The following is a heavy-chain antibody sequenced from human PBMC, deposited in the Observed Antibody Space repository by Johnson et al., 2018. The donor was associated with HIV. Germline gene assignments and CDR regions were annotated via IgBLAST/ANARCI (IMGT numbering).Heavy chain of an antibody. V-gene: IGHV3-30*18. J-gene: IGHJ3*02. CDR3: AKVSSWYFLRAFDI. CDR1: GFTFDDYG. D-gene: IGHD6-13*01. Sequence: QVQLVESGGGVVRPGGSLRLSCAASGFTFDDYGMSWVRQAPGKGLEWVAVISYDGSNKYYADSVKGRFTIYRDNSKNTLYLQMNSLRAEDTAVYYCAKVSSWYFLRAFDIWGQGTMVTVSS. CDR2: ISYDGSNK.